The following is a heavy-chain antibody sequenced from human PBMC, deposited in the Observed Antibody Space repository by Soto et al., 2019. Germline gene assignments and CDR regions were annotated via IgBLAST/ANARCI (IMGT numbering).Heavy chain of an antibody. V-gene: IGHV1-3*05. CDR2: IDVGNGNT. CDR1: GYTFTSYA. Sequence: QVQLVQSGAEEKKPGASVKVSCKASGYTFTSYAMHWVRQAPGQRLEWMGWIDVGNGNTKHSQKFQGRGPINMDTAASTAYMEMSSLRSEDTAVYSCATSYSGYDSHYYYGMDVWGQGTTVTVSS. CDR3: ATSYSGYDSHYYYGMDV. J-gene: IGHJ6*02. D-gene: IGHD5-12*01.